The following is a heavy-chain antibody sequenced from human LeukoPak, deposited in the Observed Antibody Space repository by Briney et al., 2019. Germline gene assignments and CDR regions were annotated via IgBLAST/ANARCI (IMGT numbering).Heavy chain of an antibody. D-gene: IGHD2-2*02. J-gene: IGHJ4*02. CDR3: ARHTDPRDYFDY. CDR1: GGSISSGGHY. CDR2: IFSSGHT. V-gene: IGHV4-31*03. Sequence: SETLSLTCTVSGGSISSGGHYWSWIRQRPGKGLEWIGYIFSSGHTYYNPSLKSRLTISVDTSENQFSLKLSSVTAADTAVYYCARHTDPRDYFDYWGQGTLVTVSS.